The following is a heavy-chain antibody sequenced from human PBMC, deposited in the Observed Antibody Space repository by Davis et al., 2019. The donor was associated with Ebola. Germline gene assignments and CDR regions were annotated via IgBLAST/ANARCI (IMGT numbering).Heavy chain of an antibody. J-gene: IGHJ4*02. CDR2: IHHSGST. CDR3: VRTAESTLVFDY. D-gene: IGHD7-27*01. Sequence: PSETLSLTCTVSGASINNHFWNWIRQTPGKGLEWVGYIHHSGSTNYNPSLKSRLSMSVDVSKNQFSLELSSVTAADTAVYYCVRTAESTLVFDYWGQGVLVTVSS. CDR1: GASINNHF. V-gene: IGHV4-59*03.